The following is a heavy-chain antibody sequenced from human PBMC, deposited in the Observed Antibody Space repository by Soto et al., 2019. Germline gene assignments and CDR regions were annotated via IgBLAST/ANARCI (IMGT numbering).Heavy chain of an antibody. V-gene: IGHV4-39*01. D-gene: IGHD2-15*01. CDR1: GGSISSSSYY. Sequence: SETLSLTCTVSGGSISSSSYYWGWIRQPPGKGLEWIASFFIGGNTYYNPSLKSRVTISVDTSKNQFSLKLSSVTAADTAVYFVARRHGLDIQAEDWGQGTLVTVAS. J-gene: IGHJ4*02. CDR2: FFIGGNT. CDR3: ARRHGLDIQAED.